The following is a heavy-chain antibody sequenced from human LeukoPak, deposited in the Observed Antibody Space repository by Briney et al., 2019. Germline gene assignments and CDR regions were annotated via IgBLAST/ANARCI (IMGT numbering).Heavy chain of an antibody. CDR2: IHYSGST. J-gene: IGHJ4*02. CDR3: ASKSTDHGELRFDY. V-gene: IGHV4-61*01. Sequence: SETLSLTCTISGGSVSSGSYYWSWIRQPPGKGLEWIGYIHYSGSTKYNPSLKSRVTISVDTSKNQFSLKVNSVTAADTGVYYCASKSTDHGELRFDYWGQGTLVTVSS. CDR1: GGSVSSGSYY. D-gene: IGHD4-17*01.